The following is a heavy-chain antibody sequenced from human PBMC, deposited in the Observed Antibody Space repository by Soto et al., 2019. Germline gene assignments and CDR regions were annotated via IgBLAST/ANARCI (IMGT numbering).Heavy chain of an antibody. Sequence: PGGSLRLSCAASGFTFSSYVMSWVRQAPGKGLEWVSAITGSGGSTYYADSVKGRFTISRDNSKNTLYLQMNSPRAEDTAVYYCAKDLRFGDPGGFDPWGQGTLVTVSS. CDR3: AKDLRFGDPGGFDP. V-gene: IGHV3-23*01. D-gene: IGHD3-10*01. CDR1: GFTFSSYV. J-gene: IGHJ5*02. CDR2: ITGSGGST.